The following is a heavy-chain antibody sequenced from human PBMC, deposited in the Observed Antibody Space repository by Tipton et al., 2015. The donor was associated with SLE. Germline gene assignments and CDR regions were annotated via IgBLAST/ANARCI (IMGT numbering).Heavy chain of an antibody. J-gene: IGHJ4*02. CDR1: GGSISSHY. D-gene: IGHD3-3*01. CDR3: ARLFGRIGVANGDY. CDR2: IYYSGST. Sequence: TLSLTCTVSGGSISSHYWSWIRQPPGKGLEWIGYIYYSGSTNYNPSLKSRVTISVDTSKNQFSLKLSSVTAADTAVYYCARLFGRIGVANGDYWGQGTLVTVSS. V-gene: IGHV4-59*11.